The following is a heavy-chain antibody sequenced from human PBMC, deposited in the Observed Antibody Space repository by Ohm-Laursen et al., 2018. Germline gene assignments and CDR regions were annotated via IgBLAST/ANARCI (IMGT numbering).Heavy chain of an antibody. J-gene: IGHJ4*02. CDR2: IYHSGNT. Sequence: TLSLTCTVSGGSISSGGYYWGWIRQPPGRGLEWIGSIYHSGNTYYNPSLKSRVTVSVDTSMNQFSLKLSSVTAADTAVYYCASRSGSSGYYSFDHWGQGTLVTVSS. V-gene: IGHV4-39*07. D-gene: IGHD3-22*01. CDR3: ASRSGSSGYYSFDH. CDR1: GGSISSGGYY.